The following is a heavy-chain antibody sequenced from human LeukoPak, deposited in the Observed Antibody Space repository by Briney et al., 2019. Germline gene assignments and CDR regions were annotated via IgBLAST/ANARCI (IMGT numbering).Heavy chain of an antibody. CDR1: GYTFTSYG. Sequence: ASVKVSCKASGYTFTSYGIAWMRQAPGQGLEWMGWISTNNGNTNYVQKFQGRVTMTTDTSTSTAYMELRSLTSDDTAVYYCARDLEFPDYWGQGTLVTVSS. J-gene: IGHJ4*02. CDR2: ISTNNGNT. CDR3: ARDLEFPDY. D-gene: IGHD3-3*01. V-gene: IGHV1-18*01.